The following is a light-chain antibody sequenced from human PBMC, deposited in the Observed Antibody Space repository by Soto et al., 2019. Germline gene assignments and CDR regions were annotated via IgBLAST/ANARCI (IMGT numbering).Light chain of an antibody. Sequence: EIVMTQSPATLSVSPGERDTLSCRASQSLSSNLAWYQQCPGQAPRLLIYGASTRATGIPARFSGSGSGTEFTLTISSLQSEDFAIYFCQQYSDWPLTFGGGTKVDIK. CDR2: GAS. CDR3: QQYSDWPLT. J-gene: IGKJ4*01. V-gene: IGKV3-15*01. CDR1: QSLSSN.